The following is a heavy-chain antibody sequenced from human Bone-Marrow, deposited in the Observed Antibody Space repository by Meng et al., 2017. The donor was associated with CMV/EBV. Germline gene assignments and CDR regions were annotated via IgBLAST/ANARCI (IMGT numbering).Heavy chain of an antibody. V-gene: IGHV3-21*01. CDR1: GSTFSSYS. CDR2: ISTSSSSI. J-gene: IGHJ4*02. D-gene: IGHD5-12*01. Sequence: GGSLRLSCAASGSTFSSYSMNWVRQTPGKGLEWVSSISTSSSSIYYADSVKGRFTISRDNAKNSLYLQMNSLRAEDTAVYYCAKLRDHGFSGYDSPFDYWGQGTLVTVSS. CDR3: AKLRDHGFSGYDSPFDY.